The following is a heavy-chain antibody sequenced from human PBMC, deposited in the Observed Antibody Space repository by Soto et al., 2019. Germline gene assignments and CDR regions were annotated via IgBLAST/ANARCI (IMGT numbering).Heavy chain of an antibody. D-gene: IGHD4-17*01. CDR2: IIPIFGTA. Sequence: VQLVESGGGLVKPGGSLRLSCAASGFTFSSYAISWVRQAPGQGLEWMGGIIPIFGTANYAQKFQGRVTITADESTSTAYMELSSLRSEDTAVYYCARASTGAAFDIWGQGTMVTVSS. J-gene: IGHJ3*02. V-gene: IGHV1-69*01. CDR1: GFTFSSYA. CDR3: ARASTGAAFDI.